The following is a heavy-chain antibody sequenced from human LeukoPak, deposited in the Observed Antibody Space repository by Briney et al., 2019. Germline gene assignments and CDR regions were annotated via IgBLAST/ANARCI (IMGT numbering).Heavy chain of an antibody. Sequence: GGSLRLSCAAPGFTVSSNYMSWVRQAPGKGLEWVSVIYSGGSTYYADSVKGRFTISRDNSKNTLYLQMNSLRAEDTAVYYCARDALGIAVAFDIWGQGTMVTVSS. V-gene: IGHV3-53*01. CDR1: GFTVSSNY. CDR2: IYSGGST. D-gene: IGHD6-19*01. CDR3: ARDALGIAVAFDI. J-gene: IGHJ3*02.